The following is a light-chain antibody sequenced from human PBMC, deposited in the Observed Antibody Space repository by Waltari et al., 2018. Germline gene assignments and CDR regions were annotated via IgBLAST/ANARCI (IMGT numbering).Light chain of an antibody. CDR3: LQYSSRPWT. CDR2: EAS. V-gene: IGKV1D-16*01. CDR1: QSVNKW. Sequence: DIQMTQSPPSLSAASGDTVTNPCRASQSVNKWLAWYQQKPGKAPNVVIYEASSLQSGVPLRFSGSGSGTNFSLTISSLQSEDFAIYYCLQYSSRPWTFGQGTKVEI. J-gene: IGKJ1*01.